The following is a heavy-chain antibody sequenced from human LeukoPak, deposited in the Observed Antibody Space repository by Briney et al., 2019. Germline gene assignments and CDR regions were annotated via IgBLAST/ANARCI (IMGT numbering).Heavy chain of an antibody. CDR3: SVLYSSAWPIDY. CDR2: IKSKTDGGTT. Sequence: GGSLGLSCAASGFTLSNAYMSWVRQAPGRGLEWVGRIKSKTDGGTTDYAAPVKGRFSISRDDSKNTLYLQMNSLKTEDSAVYYCSVLYSSAWPIDYWGQGTLVTVSS. V-gene: IGHV3-15*01. D-gene: IGHD6-19*01. J-gene: IGHJ4*02. CDR1: GFTLSNAY.